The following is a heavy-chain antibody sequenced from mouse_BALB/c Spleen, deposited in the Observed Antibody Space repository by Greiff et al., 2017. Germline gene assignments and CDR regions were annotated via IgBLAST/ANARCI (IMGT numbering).Heavy chain of an antibody. J-gene: IGHJ3*01. V-gene: IGHV1-80*01. CDR2: IYPGDGDT. CDR3: AAGYPAWLAY. CDR1: GYAFSSYW. D-gene: IGHD2-14*01. Sequence: QVQLQQSGAELVRPGSSVKISCKASGYAFSSYWMNWVKQRPGQGLEWIGQIYPGDGDTDYNGKFKGKATLTADKSSSTAYMQLSSLTSEDSAVYFCAAGYPAWLAYWGQGTLVTVSA.